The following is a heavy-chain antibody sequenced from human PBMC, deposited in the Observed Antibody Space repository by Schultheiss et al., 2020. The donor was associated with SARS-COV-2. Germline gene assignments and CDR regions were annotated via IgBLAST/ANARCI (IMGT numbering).Heavy chain of an antibody. V-gene: IGHV3-23*01. CDR3: AKAVQPGYCSSTSCYIGYNWFDP. CDR1: GFTFSSYA. CDR2: ISGSGGST. Sequence: GGSLRLSCAASGFTFSSYAMSWVRQAPGKGLEWVSAISGSGGSTYYADSVKGRFTISRDNSKNTLYLQMNSLRAEDTAVYYCAKAVQPGYCSSTSCYIGYNWFDPWGQGTLVTVSS. D-gene: IGHD2-2*02. J-gene: IGHJ5*02.